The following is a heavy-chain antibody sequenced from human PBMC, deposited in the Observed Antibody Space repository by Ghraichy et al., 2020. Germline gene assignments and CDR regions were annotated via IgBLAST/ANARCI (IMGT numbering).Heavy chain of an antibody. CDR2: VSSRSNYI. CDR3: ARGGPIDS. CDR1: GFTFNKYV. Sequence: GGSLRLSCAASGFTFNKYVMNWVRQTPGKRLEWVSSVSSRSNYIYYADAVKGRFSISRDNTKNSVYLQMNSVRVEDTAVYYCARGGPIDSWGQGTLVTASS. D-gene: IGHD3-16*01. J-gene: IGHJ4*02. V-gene: IGHV3-21*01.